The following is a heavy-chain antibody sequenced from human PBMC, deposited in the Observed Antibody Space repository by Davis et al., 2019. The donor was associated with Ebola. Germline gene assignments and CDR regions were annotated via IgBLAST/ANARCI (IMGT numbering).Heavy chain of an antibody. CDR3: ARYFDWEWGYFDY. Sequence: ASVTVSCKASGYTFTGYYMHWVRQAPGQGLEWMGRINPNSGGTNYAQKFQGRVTMTRDTSISTAYMELSRLRSDDTAVYYCARYFDWEWGYFDYWGQGTLVTVSS. CDR1: GYTFTGYY. D-gene: IGHD3-9*01. J-gene: IGHJ4*02. V-gene: IGHV1-2*06. CDR2: INPNSGGT.